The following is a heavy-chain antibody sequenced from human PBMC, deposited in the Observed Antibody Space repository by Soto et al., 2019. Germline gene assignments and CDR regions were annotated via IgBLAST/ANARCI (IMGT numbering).Heavy chain of an antibody. Sequence: SETLSLTCTVSGGSISSYYWSWIRQPPGKGLEWIGYIYYSGSTNYNPSLKSRVTISVDTSKNQFSLKLSSVTAADTAVYYCATNWVIAEARHPWENYYCYFGMDVWGQWTTVTVSS. CDR3: ATNWVIAEARHPWENYYCYFGMDV. J-gene: IGHJ6*02. V-gene: IGHV4-59*01. CDR1: GGSISSYY. D-gene: IGHD6-13*01. CDR2: IYYSGST.